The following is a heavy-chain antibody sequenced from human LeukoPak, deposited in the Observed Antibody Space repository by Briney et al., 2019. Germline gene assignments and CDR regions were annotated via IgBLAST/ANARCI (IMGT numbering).Heavy chain of an antibody. J-gene: IGHJ5*02. CDR2: IYYSGST. CDR1: GGSISSGGYY. CDR3: AREGHDSSGYYPNWFDP. V-gene: IGHV4-61*08. Sequence: SETLSLTCTVSGGSISSGGYYWSWIRQHPGKGLEWIGYIYYSGSTNYNPSLKSRVTISVDTSKNQFSLKLSSVTAADTAVYYCAREGHDSSGYYPNWFDPWGQGTLVTVSS. D-gene: IGHD3-22*01.